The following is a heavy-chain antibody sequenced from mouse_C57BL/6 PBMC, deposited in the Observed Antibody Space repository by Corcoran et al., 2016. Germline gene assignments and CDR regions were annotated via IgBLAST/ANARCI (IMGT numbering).Heavy chain of an antibody. CDR1: GYTFTDYY. V-gene: IGHV1-26*01. D-gene: IGHD1-1*01. CDR2: INPNNGGT. Sequence: EVQLQQSGPELVKPGASMKISCKASGYTFTDYYMNWVKQSHGKSLEWIGDINPNNGGTSYNQKFKGKATLTVDKSSSTAYMELRSLTSEDSAVYYCARRDYGSSYDAMDYWGQGTSVTVSS. J-gene: IGHJ4*01. CDR3: ARRDYGSSYDAMDY.